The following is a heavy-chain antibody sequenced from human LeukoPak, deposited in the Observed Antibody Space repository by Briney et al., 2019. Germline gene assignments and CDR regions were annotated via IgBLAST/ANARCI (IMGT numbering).Heavy chain of an antibody. D-gene: IGHD3-22*01. J-gene: IGHJ4*02. CDR3: AKTGITMIVVAPLDY. CDR1: GFTFSSYA. V-gene: IGHV3-23*01. Sequence: GGSLRLSCAASGFTFSSYAMSWVRQAPGKGLEWVSAISGSGGSTYYADSVKGRFTISRDNPKNTLYLQMNSLRAEDTAVYYCAKTGITMIVVAPLDYWGQGTLVTVSS. CDR2: ISGSGGST.